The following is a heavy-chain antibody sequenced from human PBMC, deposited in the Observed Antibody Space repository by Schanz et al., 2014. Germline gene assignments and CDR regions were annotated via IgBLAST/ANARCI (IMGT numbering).Heavy chain of an antibody. CDR2: IKQDGSAK. Sequence: EVQLVESGGGLVQPGGSLRLCCVASGFTFSRYWMTWVRQAPGKGLEWVANIKQDGSAKNYVDSVKGRFTISRDNPKNSLCLQMNSLLPFPPSIYYCARVLGGDEGLDQWGQGTLVTVSS. V-gene: IGHV3-7*01. CDR3: ARVLGGDEGLDQ. CDR1: GFTFSRYW. D-gene: IGHD4-17*01. J-gene: IGHJ4*02.